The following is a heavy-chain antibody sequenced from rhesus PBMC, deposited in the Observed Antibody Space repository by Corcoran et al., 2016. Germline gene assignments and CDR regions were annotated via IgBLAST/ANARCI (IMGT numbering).Heavy chain of an antibody. CDR3: ARGLIDY. V-gene: IGHV4-160*01. CDR2: IRSGRST. D-gene: IGHD4-11*01. J-gene: IGHJ4*01. Sequence: QVQLQQWGEGLVKPSETLSLTCAVYGGSINSNYWSWIRQPPGKGLEWIGRIRSGRSTNYNPSLKSRVTISIATSKIQFSLKLSSVTAADTAVYYCARGLIDYWGQGVLVTVSS. CDR1: GGSINSNY.